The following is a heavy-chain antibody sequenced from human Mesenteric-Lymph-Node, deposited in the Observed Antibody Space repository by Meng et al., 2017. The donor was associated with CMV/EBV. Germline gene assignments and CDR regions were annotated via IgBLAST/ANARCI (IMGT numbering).Heavy chain of an antibody. J-gene: IGHJ4*02. Sequence: GGSLRLSCAASGFSFSTYAMHWVRQAPGKGLEWVAVILYDGSNKYYADSVKGRFTISRDNSKNTLYLQMNSLRAEDTAVYYCARRGGDCSSTSCYDHWGQGTLVTVSS. D-gene: IGHD2-2*01. CDR1: GFSFSTYA. V-gene: IGHV3-30-3*01. CDR2: ILYDGSNK. CDR3: ARRGGDCSSTSCYDH.